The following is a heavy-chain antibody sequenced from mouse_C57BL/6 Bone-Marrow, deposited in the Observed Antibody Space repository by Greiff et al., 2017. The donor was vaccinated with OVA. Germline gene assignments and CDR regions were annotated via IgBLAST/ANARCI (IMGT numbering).Heavy chain of an antibody. CDR3: ARDAPPDY. CDR1: GFTFSDFY. J-gene: IGHJ2*01. CDR2: SRNKANDYTT. V-gene: IGHV7-1*01. Sequence: EVNVVESGGGLVQSGRSLRLSCATSGFTFSDFYMEWVRQAPGKGLEWIAASRNKANDYTTEYSASVKGRFIVSRDTSQSILYLQMNALRAEDTANYYCARDAPPDYWGQGTTLTVSS.